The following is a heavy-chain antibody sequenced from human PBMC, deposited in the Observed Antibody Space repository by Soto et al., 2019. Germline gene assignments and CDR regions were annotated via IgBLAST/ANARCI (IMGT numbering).Heavy chain of an antibody. CDR3: AHREGIAERDYYFDY. V-gene: IGHV2-5*02. Sequence: SGPTLVNPTQTLPLTCTFSGFSLSTSGVGVGWIRQPPGKALEWLALIYWDDDKRYSPSLKSRLTITKDTSKNQVVLTMTNMDPVDTATYYCAHREGIAERDYYFDYWGQGTLVTVSS. D-gene: IGHD6-13*01. CDR2: IYWDDDK. J-gene: IGHJ4*02. CDR1: GFSLSTSGVG.